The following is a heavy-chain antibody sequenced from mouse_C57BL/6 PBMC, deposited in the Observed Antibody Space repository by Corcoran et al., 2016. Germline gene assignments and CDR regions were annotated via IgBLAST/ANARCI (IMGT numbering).Heavy chain of an antibody. CDR2: INTYSGVP. Sequence: QIQLVQSGPELKKPGETVKISCKASGYTFTTYGMSWVKQAPGKGLKWMGWINTYSGVPTYADDFKGRFAFSLETSASTAYLQINNLKNEDTATYFCARSIYYDYDELAMDYWGQGTSVTVSS. CDR1: GYTFTTYG. V-gene: IGHV9-3*01. CDR3: ARSIYYDYDELAMDY. D-gene: IGHD2-4*01. J-gene: IGHJ4*01.